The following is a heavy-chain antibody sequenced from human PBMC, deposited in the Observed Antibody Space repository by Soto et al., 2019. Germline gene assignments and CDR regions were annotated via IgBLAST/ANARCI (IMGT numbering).Heavy chain of an antibody. Sequence: QVQLVQSGAEVKKPGSSVKVSCKASGDTDTNYVISWVRQAPGQGLEWMGGIFPKFGTTYSAQKLQGRLTITADESTSTGYMQLSSLRLDNTAVYYCEAEMTFGKLSVVWGQGTTVTVSS. CDR2: IFPKFGTT. D-gene: IGHD3-16*02. CDR3: EAEMTFGKLSVV. CDR1: GDTDTNYV. V-gene: IGHV1-69*01. J-gene: IGHJ6*02.